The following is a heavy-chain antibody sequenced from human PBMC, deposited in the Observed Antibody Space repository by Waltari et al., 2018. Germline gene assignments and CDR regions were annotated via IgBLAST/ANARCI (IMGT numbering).Heavy chain of an antibody. J-gene: IGHJ3*01. Sequence: EVQLVESGGGLVQPGGSLRLSCAASGFTFSSYWMSWVRQAPGKGLEWVANIRVDGNEKFYVDSVKGRFTISRDNVKNSVYLHMNSLRAEDTAVYYCARSPDGFDFWGQGTMVTVSS. CDR3: ARSPDGFDF. CDR2: IRVDGNEK. CDR1: GFTFSSYW. V-gene: IGHV3-7*01.